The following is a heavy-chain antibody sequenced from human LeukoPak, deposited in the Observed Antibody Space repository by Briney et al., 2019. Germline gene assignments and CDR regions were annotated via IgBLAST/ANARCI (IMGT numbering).Heavy chain of an antibody. Sequence: SGPTLVNPTQTLTLTCTFSGFSLSTSGMSVSWIRQPPGKALEWLARIDWDDDQYYSTSLKTRLTISKDTSKNQVVLAMTNMDPVDTATYYCARTRYSSGWPEYFQDWGQGTLVTVSS. CDR1: GFSLSTSGMS. D-gene: IGHD6-19*01. V-gene: IGHV2-70*11. CDR2: IDWDDDQ. CDR3: ARTRYSSGWPEYFQD. J-gene: IGHJ1*01.